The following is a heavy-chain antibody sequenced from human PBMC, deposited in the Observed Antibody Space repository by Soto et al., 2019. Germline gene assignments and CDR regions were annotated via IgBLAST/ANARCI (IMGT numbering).Heavy chain of an antibody. CDR2: IYYSGST. D-gene: IGHD6-19*01. J-gene: IGHJ4*02. CDR3: ARGYSSGRYRWYFDY. V-gene: IGHV4-59*01. CDR1: GGSISVYY. Sequence: SETLSLTCTVSGGSISVYYWTWIRQPPGKGLEYIGYIYYSGSTNYSPSLKSRVTISVDTSKNQFSLKLNSVTAADTAVYYCARGYSSGRYRWYFDYWGQGTLVTVSS.